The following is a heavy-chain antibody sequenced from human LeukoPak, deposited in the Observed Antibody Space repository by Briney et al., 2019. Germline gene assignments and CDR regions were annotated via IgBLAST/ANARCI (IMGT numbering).Heavy chain of an antibody. Sequence: PGGSLRLSCAASGFTFNVYNMNWVRQAPGKGLKWVSYISSGSTTIYYADSVKGRFTVSRDTAKNSLYLQMNSLRDEDTAVYYCARSHGYFDYWGQGTLVTVSS. V-gene: IGHV3-48*02. CDR1: GFTFNVYN. CDR3: ARSHGYFDY. CDR2: ISSGSTTI. J-gene: IGHJ4*02.